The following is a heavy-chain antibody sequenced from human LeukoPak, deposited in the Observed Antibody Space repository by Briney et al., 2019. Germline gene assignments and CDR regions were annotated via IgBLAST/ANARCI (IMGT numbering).Heavy chain of an antibody. CDR2: ISGSGGST. CDR3: VKMASYDSGGYKQKYYFDY. D-gene: IGHD3-22*01. CDR1: GFTFSSYG. J-gene: IGHJ4*02. V-gene: IGHV3-23*01. Sequence: GGSLRLSCAASGFTFSSYGMSWVRQAPGKGLEWVSAISGSGGSTYYADSVKGRFTISRDNSKNTLYLQMNSLRAEDTAVYYCVKMASYDSGGYKQKYYFDYWGQGTLVTVSS.